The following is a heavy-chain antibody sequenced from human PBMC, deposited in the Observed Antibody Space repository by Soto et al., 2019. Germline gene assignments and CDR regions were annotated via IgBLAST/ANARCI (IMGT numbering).Heavy chain of an antibody. CDR1: GYTFTSYA. Sequence: ASVKVSCKASGYTFTSYAMHWVRQAPGQRLEWMGWINAGNGNTKYSQKFQGRVTITRDTSASTAYMELGSLRSEDTAVCYCARDLGPTGRIWYYYDSSGYYWWGQGTLVTVSS. D-gene: IGHD3-22*01. V-gene: IGHV1-3*01. J-gene: IGHJ4*02. CDR3: ARDLGPTGRIWYYYDSSGYYW. CDR2: INAGNGNT.